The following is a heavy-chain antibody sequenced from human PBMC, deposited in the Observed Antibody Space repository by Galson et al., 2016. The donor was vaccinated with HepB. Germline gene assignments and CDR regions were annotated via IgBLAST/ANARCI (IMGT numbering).Heavy chain of an antibody. CDR1: GITFSNYD. CDR2: ISYDGTNK. J-gene: IGHJ4*02. V-gene: IGHV3-30*18. Sequence: SLRLSCAASGITFSNYDMHWVRQPPGKGLEWVAVISYDGTNKYYAASVKGRFTISRDNSKNTLSLQMNSLRAEDTAVYYCAKNDILAGYSAFDYWGQGTLVTVSS. D-gene: IGHD3-9*01. CDR3: AKNDILAGYSAFDY.